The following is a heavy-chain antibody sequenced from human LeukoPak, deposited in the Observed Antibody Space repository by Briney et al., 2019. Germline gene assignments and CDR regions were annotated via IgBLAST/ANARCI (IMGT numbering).Heavy chain of an antibody. D-gene: IGHD6-19*01. CDR1: GFTFSSYA. CDR2: ISYGGSNK. V-gene: IGHV3-30*04. Sequence: GGSLRLSCAASGFTFSSYAMHWVRQAPGKGLEWVAVISYGGSNKYYADSVKGRFTISRDISKNTLYLQMNSLRAEDTAVYYCAREYSSGWYVLAYWGQGTLVTVSS. CDR3: AREYSSGWYVLAY. J-gene: IGHJ4*02.